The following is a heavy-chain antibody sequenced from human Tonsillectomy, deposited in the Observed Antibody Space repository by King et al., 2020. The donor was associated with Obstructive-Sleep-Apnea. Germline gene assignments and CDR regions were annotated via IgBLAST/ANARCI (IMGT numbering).Heavy chain of an antibody. CDR3: ARHSSGDDPLFDY. V-gene: IGHV4-59*08. J-gene: IGHJ4*02. CDR1: GGSIYSYY. D-gene: IGHD3-22*01. Sequence: VQLQESGPGLVKPSETLSLTCSVSGGSIYSYYWTWIRQPPGKELEWIGYIYYSGRTSYNPSLKSRVIISVDTSTNQFSLELSSVTAADTAMYYCARHSSGDDPLFDYWGQGTVVTVSS. CDR2: IYYSGRT.